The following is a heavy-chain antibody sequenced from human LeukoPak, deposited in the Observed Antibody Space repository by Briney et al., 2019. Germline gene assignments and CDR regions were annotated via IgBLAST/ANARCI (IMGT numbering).Heavy chain of an antibody. V-gene: IGHV3-20*04. Sequence: GGSLRLSCAASGFTFDDYGMSWVRHAPGKGLEWVSGINWNGGSTGYADSVKGRFTISRDNAKNSLYLQMNSLRAEDTALYYCARDGRIVGATWRLFDYWGQGTRVTVSS. J-gene: IGHJ4*02. CDR2: INWNGGST. CDR1: GFTFDDYG. CDR3: ARDGRIVGATWRLFDY. D-gene: IGHD1-26*01.